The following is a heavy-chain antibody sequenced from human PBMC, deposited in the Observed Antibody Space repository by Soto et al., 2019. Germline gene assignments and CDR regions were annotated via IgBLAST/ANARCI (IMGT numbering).Heavy chain of an antibody. CDR1: GYTFTAYY. V-gene: IGHV1-2*02. D-gene: IGHD4-17*01. J-gene: IGHJ5*02. Sequence: GASVKVSCKASGYTFTAYYIHWVRQAPGQGLEWMGWINPNSGASKDAQKFQGRIMMTRDTSINTAYMELSSLRSDDTAVYYCARVMTTVTTGELDPWGQGTLVTVSS. CDR2: INPNSGAS. CDR3: ARVMTTVTTGELDP.